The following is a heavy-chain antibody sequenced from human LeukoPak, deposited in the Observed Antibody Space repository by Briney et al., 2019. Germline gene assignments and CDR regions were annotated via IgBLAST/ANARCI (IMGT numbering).Heavy chain of an antibody. Sequence: GGSLRLSCAASGFTFSSYATNWVRQAPGKGLEWVSGITGSGGSTYYADSVKGRFTISRDNAKNTLYLQMKSLRAEDTAVYYCARCRVYYYDRNDAFDIWGQGTMVTVSS. CDR2: ITGSGGST. D-gene: IGHD3-22*01. V-gene: IGHV3-23*01. CDR1: GFTFSSYA. J-gene: IGHJ3*02. CDR3: ARCRVYYYDRNDAFDI.